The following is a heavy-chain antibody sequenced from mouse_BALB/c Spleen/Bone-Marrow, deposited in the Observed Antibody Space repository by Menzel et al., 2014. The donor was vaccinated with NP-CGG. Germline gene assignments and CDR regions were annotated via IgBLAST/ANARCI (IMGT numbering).Heavy chain of an antibody. V-gene: IGHV6-6*02. CDR1: GFTFSNYW. D-gene: IGHD1-1*01. Sequence: EVKLMESGGGLVQPGGSMKLSCVASGFTFSNYWMNWVRQSPEKGLEWVAEIRLKSNNYATHYAESVKGRFTISKDDSESSVYLQMNNLRAEDTGIYYCTRQPYYGYFDYWGQGTTLTVSS. CDR3: TRQPYYGYFDY. J-gene: IGHJ2*01. CDR2: IRLKSNNYAT.